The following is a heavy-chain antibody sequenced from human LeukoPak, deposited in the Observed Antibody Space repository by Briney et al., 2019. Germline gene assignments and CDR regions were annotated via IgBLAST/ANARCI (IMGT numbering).Heavy chain of an antibody. CDR3: ARTKSSSWYSGSWFDP. D-gene: IGHD6-13*01. Sequence: PSETLSLTCTVSGGSISSYYWSWIRQPPGKGLEWIGYIYYSGSTNYNPSLKSRVTISVDTSKNQFSLKLSSVTAADTAVYYCARTKSSSWYSGSWFDPWGQGTLVTVSS. CDR1: GGSISSYY. CDR2: IYYSGST. J-gene: IGHJ5*02. V-gene: IGHV4-59*01.